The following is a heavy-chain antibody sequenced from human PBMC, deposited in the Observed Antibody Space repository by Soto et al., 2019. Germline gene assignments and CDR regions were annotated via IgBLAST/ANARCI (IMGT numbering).Heavy chain of an antibody. CDR1: GFTFSSYA. CDR3: ARDLQTAMVTYWFDP. Sequence: GGSLRLSCAASGFTFSSYAMHWVRQAPGKGLEWVAVISYDGSNKYYADSVKGRFTISRDNSKNTLYLQMNSLRAEDTAVYYCARDLQTAMVTYWFDPWGQGTLVTLSS. CDR2: ISYDGSNK. J-gene: IGHJ5*02. V-gene: IGHV3-30-3*01. D-gene: IGHD5-18*01.